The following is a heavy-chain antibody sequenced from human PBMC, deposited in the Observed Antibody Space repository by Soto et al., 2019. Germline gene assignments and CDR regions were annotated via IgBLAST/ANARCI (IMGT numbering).Heavy chain of an antibody. V-gene: IGHV3-7*01. CDR2: IKQDGSEK. Sequence: GGSLRLSCAASGFTFSSYWMSWVLQAPWKGLEWVANIKQDGSEKYYVDSVKGRFTISRDNAKNSLYLQMNSLRAEDTAVYYCATRVGDFWSGYLVYYYYMDVWGKGTTVTVSS. J-gene: IGHJ6*03. CDR3: ATRVGDFWSGYLVYYYYMDV. CDR1: GFTFSSYW. D-gene: IGHD3-3*01.